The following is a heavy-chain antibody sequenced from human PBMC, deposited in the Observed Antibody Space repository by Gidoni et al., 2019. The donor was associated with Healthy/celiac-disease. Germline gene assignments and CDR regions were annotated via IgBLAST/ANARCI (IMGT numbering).Heavy chain of an antibody. CDR2: IKSKTDGGTT. CDR1: GFTFSNAW. CDR3: TTPYDYVWGSYRYAYRGGDY. J-gene: IGHJ4*02. Sequence: EVQLVESGGGLVKPGGSLRLSCAASGFTFSNAWISWVRQAPGKGLEWVGRIKSKTDGGTTDYAAPVKGRFTISRDDSKNTLYLQMNSLKTEDTAVYYCTTPYDYVWGSYRYAYRGGDYWGQGTLVTVSS. V-gene: IGHV3-15*01. D-gene: IGHD3-16*02.